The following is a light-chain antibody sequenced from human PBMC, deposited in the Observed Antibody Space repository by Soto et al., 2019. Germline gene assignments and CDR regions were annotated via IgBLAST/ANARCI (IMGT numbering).Light chain of an antibody. Sequence: DIQMTQSPSTLSASVGDRVTITCRASQSISSWLAWYQQKPGKAPKLLIYDASSLESGVPSRFSGSGSGTEFTITISSLQPDDCETYDCQQYNSYPWTFGQGTKVDIK. CDR3: QQYNSYPWT. J-gene: IGKJ1*01. V-gene: IGKV1-5*01. CDR1: QSISSW. CDR2: DAS.